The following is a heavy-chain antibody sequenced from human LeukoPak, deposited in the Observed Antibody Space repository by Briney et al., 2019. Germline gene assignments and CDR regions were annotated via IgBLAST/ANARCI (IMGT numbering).Heavy chain of an antibody. CDR2: IHYTGST. Sequence: PSETLSLTCTVPGGSISSYDWSWIRQSPGKGLECIGYIHYTGSTNYNPSLKSRVTISVETSKNQFSLKLKSVTAADTAVYYCARGGYYGSGNDFRFDPWGQGTLVTVSS. V-gene: IGHV4-59*01. CDR3: ARGGYYGSGNDFRFDP. D-gene: IGHD3-10*01. J-gene: IGHJ5*02. CDR1: GGSISSYD.